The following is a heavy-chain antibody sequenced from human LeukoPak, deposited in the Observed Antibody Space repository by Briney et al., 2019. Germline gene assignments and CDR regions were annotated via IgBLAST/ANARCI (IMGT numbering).Heavy chain of an antibody. D-gene: IGHD6-13*01. J-gene: IGHJ3*02. Sequence: PGGSLRLSCAASGFTFSNAWMSWVRQAPGKGLEWVGRIKSKTDGGTTDYAAPVKGRFTISRDDSKNTLYLQMNSLKTEDTAVYYCTTAFEYSSSWYAFDIWGQGTVVTVSS. CDR3: TTAFEYSSSWYAFDI. CDR2: IKSKTDGGTT. CDR1: GFTFSNAW. V-gene: IGHV3-15*01.